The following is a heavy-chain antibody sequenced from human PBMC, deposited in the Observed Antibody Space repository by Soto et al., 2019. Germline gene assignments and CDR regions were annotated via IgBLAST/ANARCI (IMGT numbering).Heavy chain of an antibody. CDR1: GGTFSSYA. D-gene: IGHD3-22*01. CDR2: IIPIFGTA. Sequence: GASVKVSCKASGGTFSSYAISWVRQAPGQGLEWMGGIIPIFGTANYAQKFQGRVTITADESTSTAYMELSGLRSEDTAVYYCARANVPESYFDGSGYWGGFDPWGQGTLVTVSS. CDR3: ARANVPESYFDGSGYWGGFDP. V-gene: IGHV1-69*13. J-gene: IGHJ5*02.